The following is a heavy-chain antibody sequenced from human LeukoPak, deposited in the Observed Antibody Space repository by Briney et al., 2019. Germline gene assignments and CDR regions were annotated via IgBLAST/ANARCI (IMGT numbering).Heavy chain of an antibody. Sequence: SETLSLTCAVSGYSISSGYYWGWIRQPPGKGLEWIGSIYHSGSTYYNPSLKSRVTISVGTSKNQFSLKLSSVTAADTAVYYCARLGDIVATITEDYWGQGTLVTVSS. V-gene: IGHV4-38-2*01. CDR3: ARLGDIVATITEDY. J-gene: IGHJ4*02. CDR2: IYHSGST. CDR1: GYSISSGYY. D-gene: IGHD5-12*01.